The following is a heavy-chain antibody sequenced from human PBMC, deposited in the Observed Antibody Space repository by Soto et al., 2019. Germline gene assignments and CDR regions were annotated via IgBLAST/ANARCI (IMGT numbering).Heavy chain of an antibody. CDR1: GGSISSSSYY. V-gene: IGHV4-39*01. D-gene: IGHD2-15*01. CDR2: IYYSGST. J-gene: IGHJ5*02. CDR3: ARKLVVVAASGEWFDP. Sequence: SETLSLTCTVSGGSISSSSYYWGWIRQPPGKGLEWIGSIYYSGSTYYNPSLKSRVTISVDTSKNQFSLKLSSVTAADTAVYYCARKLVVVAASGEWFDPWGQGTLVTSPQ.